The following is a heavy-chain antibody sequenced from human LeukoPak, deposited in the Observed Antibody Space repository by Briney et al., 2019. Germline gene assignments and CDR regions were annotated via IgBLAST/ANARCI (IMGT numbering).Heavy chain of an antibody. J-gene: IGHJ4*02. CDR2: TNHSGST. CDR3: AIFNRDTAMVYSDY. D-gene: IGHD5-18*01. V-gene: IGHV4-34*01. CDR1: GGSFSGYY. Sequence: PSETLSLTCAVYGGSFSGYYWSWIRQPPGKGLEWIGETNHSGSTNYNPSLKSRVTISVDTSKNQFSLKLSSVTAADTAVYYCAIFNRDTAMVYSDYWGQGTLVTVSS.